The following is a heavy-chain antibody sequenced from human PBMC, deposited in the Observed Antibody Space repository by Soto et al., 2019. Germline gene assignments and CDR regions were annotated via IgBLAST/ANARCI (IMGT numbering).Heavy chain of an antibody. Sequence: SKTLSLTCAVFGGSFSGYYWSWIRQPPGKGLEWIGEINHSGSTNYNPSLKSRVTISVDTSKNQFSLKLSSVTAADTAVYYCARVSGIYYYGMDVWGQGTTVT. CDR2: INHSGST. CDR3: ARVSGIYYYGMDV. J-gene: IGHJ6*02. CDR1: GGSFSGYY. D-gene: IGHD3-10*01. V-gene: IGHV4-34*01.